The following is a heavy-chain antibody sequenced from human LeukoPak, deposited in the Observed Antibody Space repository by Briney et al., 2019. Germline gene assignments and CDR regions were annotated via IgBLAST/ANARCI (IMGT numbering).Heavy chain of an antibody. CDR2: LNPHSGGT. CDR3: ARGAGGYSYGFDN. D-gene: IGHD5-18*01. CDR1: GYTFTGHY. V-gene: IGHV1-2*02. J-gene: IGHJ4*02. Sequence: ASVKVSCKASGYTFTGHYIHWVRQAPGQGLEWMGWLNPHSGGTNYAQKFQGRVTMTRDTSISTVYMEVSRLRSDDTAVYYCARGAGGYSYGFDNWGQGTLVTVSS.